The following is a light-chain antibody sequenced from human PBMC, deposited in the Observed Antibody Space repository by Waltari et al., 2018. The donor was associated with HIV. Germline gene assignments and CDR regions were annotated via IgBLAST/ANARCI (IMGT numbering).Light chain of an antibody. J-gene: IGKJ4*01. CDR2: LGS. CDR3: MQALQTPLT. Sequence: DIVMTQSPLSLPVTAGEPASISCRSSQSLLHSSGYNNFEWYFQKPGQSPQLLVYLGSNRASGVPDRFSGSGSGTNFTLKIRRVDTENVGIYYCMQALQTPLTFGGGTKVEI. V-gene: IGKV2-28*01. CDR1: QSLLHSSGYNN.